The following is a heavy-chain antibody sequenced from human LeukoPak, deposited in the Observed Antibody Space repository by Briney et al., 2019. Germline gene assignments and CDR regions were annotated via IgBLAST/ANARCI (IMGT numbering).Heavy chain of an antibody. D-gene: IGHD2-8*01. CDR3: ARALYESFYYYSGMDV. J-gene: IGHJ6*02. V-gene: IGHV1-2*02. Sequence: ASVKVSCKASGYTFTAYYMHWVRQAPGQGLEWMGWINPNSGGTIYAQKFQGRVTMTRDTSISTAYMELSRLRSDDTAIYYCARALYESFYYYSGMDVWGQGTTVTVSS. CDR1: GYTFTAYY. CDR2: INPNSGGT.